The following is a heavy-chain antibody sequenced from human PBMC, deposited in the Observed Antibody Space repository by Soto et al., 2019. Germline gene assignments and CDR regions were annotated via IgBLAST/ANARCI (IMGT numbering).Heavy chain of an antibody. D-gene: IGHD5-12*01. V-gene: IGHV1-2*04. CDR3: ARSSGYDTYYFDY. Sequence: ASVKVSCKASGYTFTGYYMHWVRQAPGQGLEWMGWINPNSGGTNYAQKFQGWVTMTRDTSISTAYMELSRLRSDDTSVYYCARSSGYDTYYFDYWGHVTLVTVS. CDR2: INPNSGGT. J-gene: IGHJ4*01. CDR1: GYTFTGYY.